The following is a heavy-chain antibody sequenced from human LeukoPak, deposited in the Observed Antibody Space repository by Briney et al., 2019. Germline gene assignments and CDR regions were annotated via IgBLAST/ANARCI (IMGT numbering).Heavy chain of an antibody. CDR3: AKQYCSSTSCYRFDY. V-gene: IGHV3-23*01. D-gene: IGHD2-2*01. CDR1: GFTFSSYA. CDR2: ISGSGGST. Sequence: GGSLRLSCAASGFTFSSYAMSWGRQAPGKGLEWVSAISGSGGSTYYADSVKGRFTISRDNSKNTMYLQMNSLRAEDTAVYYCAKQYCSSTSCYRFDYWGQGTLVTVSS. J-gene: IGHJ4*02.